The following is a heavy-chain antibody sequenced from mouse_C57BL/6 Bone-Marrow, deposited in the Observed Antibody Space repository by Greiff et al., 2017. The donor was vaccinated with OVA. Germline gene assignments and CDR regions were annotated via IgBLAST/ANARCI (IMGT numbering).Heavy chain of an antibody. CDR2: IDPENGDT. J-gene: IGHJ1*03. CDR3: TTYVLPWYFDV. Sequence: VQLQQSGAELVRPGASVKLSCTASGFNIKDDYMHWVKQRPEQGLEWIGWIDPENGDTAYASKFQGKATITAEPSSNTAYLQLSSLTSEDTAVYYCTTYVLPWYFDVWGTGTTVTVSS. CDR1: GFNIKDDY. V-gene: IGHV14-4*01.